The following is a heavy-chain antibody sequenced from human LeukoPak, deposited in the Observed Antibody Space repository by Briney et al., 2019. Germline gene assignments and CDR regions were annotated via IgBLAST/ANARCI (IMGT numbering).Heavy chain of an antibody. J-gene: IGHJ4*02. Sequence: GGSLRLSCTASGFTFSSFATSWVRQVPGEGREWVSAISGSGGSAYYADSGKGRFSLSRDNSENTLFLQMNSLRAEDTAVYYCANPYRSGWYYFDCWGLGILVTVSS. CDR1: GFTFSSFA. CDR2: ISGSGGSA. V-gene: IGHV3-23*01. D-gene: IGHD6-19*01. CDR3: ANPYRSGWYYFDC.